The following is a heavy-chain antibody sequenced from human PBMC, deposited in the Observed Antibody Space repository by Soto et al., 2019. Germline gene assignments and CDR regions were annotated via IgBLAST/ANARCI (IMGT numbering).Heavy chain of an antibody. CDR1: GGSMSSYY. D-gene: IGHD2-15*01. J-gene: IGHJ4*02. CDR3: ARPDPDASVGC. V-gene: IGHV4-59*01. Sequence: SETLSLTCTVSGGSMSSYYWTWLRQSPGRGLEWIGYISYSGSTYYNPSLKSRVTISADTSKNQFSLRMNSMIAADTAVYYCARPDPDASVGCWGQGTLVTVSS. CDR2: ISYSGST.